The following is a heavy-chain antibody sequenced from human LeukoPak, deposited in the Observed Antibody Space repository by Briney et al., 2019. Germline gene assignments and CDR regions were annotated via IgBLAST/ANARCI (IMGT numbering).Heavy chain of an antibody. CDR1: GFTFNYYG. CDR2: IRYEGSEK. V-gene: IGHV3-30*02. J-gene: IGHJ4*02. CDR3: AKDGIAAAATPTTFDY. Sequence: GRSLRLSCAASGFTFNYYGMHWVRQAPGKGLEWVAFIRYEGSEKYYADSVKGRFTISRDNSKNTLYLQMNSLRAEDTAVYYCAKDGIAAAATPTTFDYWGQGTLVTVSS. D-gene: IGHD6-13*01.